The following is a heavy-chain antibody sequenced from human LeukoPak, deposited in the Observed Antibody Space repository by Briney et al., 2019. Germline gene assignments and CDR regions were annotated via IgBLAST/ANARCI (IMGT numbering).Heavy chain of an antibody. V-gene: IGHV4-39*01. CDR3: ARRSPSTWNHFDY. CDR1: SGSISSSGYY. J-gene: IGHJ4*02. D-gene: IGHD1-1*01. Sequence: SETLALTCTGSSGSISSSGYYWGWIRQPPGKGLEWIGSISYSESAFYNPSLKRRVTISVGTSKSQFSLKLSSVTAADTAVYYCARRSPSTWNHFDYWGQGTLVTVSS. CDR2: ISYSESA.